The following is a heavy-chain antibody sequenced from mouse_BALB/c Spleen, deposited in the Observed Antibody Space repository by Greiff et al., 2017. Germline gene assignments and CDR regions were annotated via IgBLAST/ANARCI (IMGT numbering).Heavy chain of an antibody. CDR3: ASRPYDYDDYAMDY. Sequence: EVQLQQSGPELVKPGASVKISCKASGYTFTDYNMHWVKQSHGKSLEWIGYIYPYNGGTGYNQKFKDKATLTADKSSSTVYMELSRLTSEDSAVYFCASRPYDYDDYAMDYWGQGTSVTVSS. D-gene: IGHD2-4*01. CDR1: GYTFTDYN. V-gene: IGHV1S29*02. CDR2: IYPYNGGT. J-gene: IGHJ4*01.